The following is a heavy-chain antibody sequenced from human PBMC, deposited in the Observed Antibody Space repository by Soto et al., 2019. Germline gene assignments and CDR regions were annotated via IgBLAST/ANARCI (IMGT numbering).Heavy chain of an antibody. Sequence: GGSLRLSCAASGFAFSIYNMDWVRQAPGKGLEWVSFISRSSGIIDYADSVKGRFTISRDNAKNSLYLQMNSLRAEDTAVYYCARQITVSSAGEYFDHWGQGTLVTVSS. V-gene: IGHV3-21*01. CDR3: ARQITVSSAGEYFDH. CDR1: GFAFSIYN. D-gene: IGHD3-10*01. CDR2: ISRSSGII. J-gene: IGHJ4*02.